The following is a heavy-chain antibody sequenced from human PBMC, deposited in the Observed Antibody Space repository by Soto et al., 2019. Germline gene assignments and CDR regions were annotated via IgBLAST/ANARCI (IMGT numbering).Heavy chain of an antibody. J-gene: IGHJ6*02. Sequence: TSETLSLTCTVSGGSISSSSYYWGWIRQPPGKGLEWIGSIYYSGSTYYNPSLKSRVTISVDTSKNQFSLKLSSVTAADTAVYYCARHNAYSSSWYGSYYYYGMDVWGQGATVTVSS. CDR2: IYYSGST. D-gene: IGHD6-13*01. V-gene: IGHV4-39*01. CDR3: ARHNAYSSSWYGSYYYYGMDV. CDR1: GGSISSSSYY.